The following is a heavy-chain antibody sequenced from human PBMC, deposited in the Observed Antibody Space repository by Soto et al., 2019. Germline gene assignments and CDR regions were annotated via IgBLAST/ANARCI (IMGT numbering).Heavy chain of an antibody. J-gene: IGHJ3*02. V-gene: IGHV5-10-1*01. CDR1: GYSFTSYW. D-gene: IGHD6-19*01. Sequence: GEYLKISCKGSGYSFTSYWISWVRHMHGKGLEWLGRIDPSDSYTNHSPSFQGHVTISSDKSISTADLQMNSLRAEDTAVYYCAKDRVTVVGYDAFDIWGQGTMVTVS. CDR2: IDPSDSYT. CDR3: AKDRVTVVGYDAFDI.